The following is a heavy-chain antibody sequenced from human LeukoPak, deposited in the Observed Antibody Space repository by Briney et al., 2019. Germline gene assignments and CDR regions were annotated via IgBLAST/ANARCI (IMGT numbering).Heavy chain of an antibody. J-gene: IGHJ4*02. CDR3: AKESGALGAPLYDY. Sequence: GRSLRLSCAASGFTFSSYAMHWVRQAPGKGLEWVAVISYDGSNKYYADSVKGRFTISRDNSKNTLYLQMNSLRAEDTAVYYCAKESGALGAPLYDYWGQGILVTGSS. CDR2: ISYDGSNK. CDR1: GFTFSSYA. D-gene: IGHD4/OR15-4a*01. V-gene: IGHV3-30*04.